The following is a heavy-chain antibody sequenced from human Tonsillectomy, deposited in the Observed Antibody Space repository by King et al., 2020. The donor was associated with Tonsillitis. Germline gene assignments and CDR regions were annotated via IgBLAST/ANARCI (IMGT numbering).Heavy chain of an antibody. Sequence: QLQESGPGLVKPSETLSLTCSVSGGSISSTSSYWGWIRQPPGKGLEWIGSIYHSGTTHYNPSRKSRVTGSVDTSKNQFSLKVRAVTAADTAVYYCAAGVVLEAFDIWGQGTMVTVSS. D-gene: IGHD3-3*01. V-gene: IGHV4-39*01. CDR2: IYHSGTT. CDR1: GGSISSTSSY. J-gene: IGHJ3*02. CDR3: AAGVVLEAFDI.